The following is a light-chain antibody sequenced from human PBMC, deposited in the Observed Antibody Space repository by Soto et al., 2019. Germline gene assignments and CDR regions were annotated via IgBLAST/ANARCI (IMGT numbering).Light chain of an antibody. CDR1: SSDVGGYNY. V-gene: IGLV2-14*01. CDR3: SSYTSSSTLL. J-gene: IGLJ1*01. CDR2: EVS. Sequence: QSALTQPASVSGSPGQSITISCTGTSSDVGGYNYVSWYQQHPGKAPKLMIYEVSNRPSGVSNRFSGSKSGNTASLTISGLQAEDEPDYYCSSYTSSSTLLFGTGTKVTVL.